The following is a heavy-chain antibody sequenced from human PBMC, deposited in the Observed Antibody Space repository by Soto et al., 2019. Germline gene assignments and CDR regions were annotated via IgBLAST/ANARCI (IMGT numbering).Heavy chain of an antibody. CDR2: INAGNGNT. CDR1: GYTFTSYA. CDR3: ARGRHCSGGSCYSWYFDY. Sequence: QVQLVQSGAEVKKPGASVKVSCKASGYTFTSYAMHWVRQAPGQRLEWMGWINAGNGNTKYSQKFQGRVTITRDTFASTAYMELSSLRSEDTAVYYCARGRHCSGGSCYSWYFDYWGQGTLVTVSS. V-gene: IGHV1-3*01. D-gene: IGHD2-15*01. J-gene: IGHJ4*02.